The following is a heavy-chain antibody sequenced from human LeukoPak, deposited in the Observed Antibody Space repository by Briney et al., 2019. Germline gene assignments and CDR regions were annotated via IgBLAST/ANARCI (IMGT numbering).Heavy chain of an antibody. CDR2: ISGSGGST. CDR1: GFTFSSYA. CDR3: AKDTAVAGTFFFYYYGMDV. V-gene: IGHV3-23*01. Sequence: GGSLRLSCAASGFTFSSYAMSWVRQAPGKGLEWVSAISGSGGSTYYADSVKGRFTISRDNSKNTLYLQMNNLRAEDTAIYYCAKDTAVAGTFFFYYYGMDVWGQGTTVTVSS. D-gene: IGHD6-19*01. J-gene: IGHJ6*02.